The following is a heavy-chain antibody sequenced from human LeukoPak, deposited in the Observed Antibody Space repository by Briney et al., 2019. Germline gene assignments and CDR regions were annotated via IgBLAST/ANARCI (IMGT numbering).Heavy chain of an antibody. V-gene: IGHV3-23*01. Sequence: GGSLRLSCAASGFAFSTYTLNWVRQAPGKGLEWVSGISGNGRTTNYADSVKGRFTISRDNSKNTLFLQMNNLRAEDTAVYYCAKDRDCSSTSCYVPFDSWGQGTLVTVSS. CDR1: GFAFSTYT. CDR2: ISGNGRTT. J-gene: IGHJ4*02. D-gene: IGHD2-2*01. CDR3: AKDRDCSSTSCYVPFDS.